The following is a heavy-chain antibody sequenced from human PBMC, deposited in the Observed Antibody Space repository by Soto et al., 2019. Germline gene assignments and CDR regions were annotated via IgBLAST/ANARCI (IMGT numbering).Heavy chain of an antibody. CDR3: AIRGASSGWYEIDY. CDR2: IYHSWST. CDR1: GGSISSSNW. Sequence: SETLSLTCAVSGGSISSSNWWTWVRQPPGKGLEWIGEIYHSWSTNYNPSLKSRVTISVDKSKNQFSLKLSSVTAADTAVYYCAIRGASSGWYEIDYWGQGALVTVSS. V-gene: IGHV4-4*02. J-gene: IGHJ4*02. D-gene: IGHD6-19*01.